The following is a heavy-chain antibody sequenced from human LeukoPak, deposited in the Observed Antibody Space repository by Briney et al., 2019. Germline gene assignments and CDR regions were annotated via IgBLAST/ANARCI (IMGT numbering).Heavy chain of an antibody. CDR2: ISAYNGNT. D-gene: IGHD3-22*01. Sequence: ASVKVSCKASGYTFTSYGISWVRQAPGQGVEWMGWISAYNGNTNYAQKLQGRVTMTTDTSTSTAYMELRSLRSDDTAVYYCARAEDSSGYYYNNWFDPWGQGTLVTVSS. CDR3: ARAEDSSGYYYNNWFDP. V-gene: IGHV1-18*01. J-gene: IGHJ5*02. CDR1: GYTFTSYG.